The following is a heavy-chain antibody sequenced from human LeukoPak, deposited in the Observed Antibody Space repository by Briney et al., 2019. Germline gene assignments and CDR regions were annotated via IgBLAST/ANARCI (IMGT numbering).Heavy chain of an antibody. V-gene: IGHV3-7*01. J-gene: IGHJ6*02. CDR1: GFNLNTYW. CDR3: AKICYFASGSHYSPGMDV. CDR2: IKQDESEK. D-gene: IGHD3-10*01. Sequence: GGSLRLSCAASGFNLNTYWMAWVRQAPGRGLEWVANIKQDESEKYYVDSVKGRFTISRDNAKNSLFLQMNSLRAEDTAVYYCAKICYFASGSHYSPGMDVWGQATTVSVSS.